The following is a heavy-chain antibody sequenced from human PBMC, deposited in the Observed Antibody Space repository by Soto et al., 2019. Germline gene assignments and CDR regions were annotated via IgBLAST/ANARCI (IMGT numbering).Heavy chain of an antibody. CDR2: ISSSSSYI. Sequence: EVQLVESGGGLVKPGGSLRLSCAASGFTFSSYSMNWVRQAPGKGLEWVASISSSSSYIYYADSVKGRFTISRDNAKNSLYLQMTSMRAEDTAVYYCARDASTSSRPLYYFDYWGQGTLVTVSS. J-gene: IGHJ4*02. CDR1: GFTFSSYS. V-gene: IGHV3-21*01. CDR3: ARDASTSSRPLYYFDY.